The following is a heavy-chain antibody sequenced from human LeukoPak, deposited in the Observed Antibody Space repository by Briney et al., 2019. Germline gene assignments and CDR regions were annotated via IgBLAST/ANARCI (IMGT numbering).Heavy chain of an antibody. V-gene: IGHV4-34*01. D-gene: IGHD6-13*01. CDR3: ARGSRRSPMIAASSTYYYYYMDV. CDR2: INHSGST. J-gene: IGHJ6*03. Sequence: PSETLSLTCGVYGGSFSDYYWTWIRQPPGKGLEWIGEINHSGSTNDNPSLKSRVTISVDTSKNQFSLRLRSVTAADTAVYYCARGSRRSPMIAASSTYYYYYMDVWDKGTTVTVSS. CDR1: GGSFSDYY.